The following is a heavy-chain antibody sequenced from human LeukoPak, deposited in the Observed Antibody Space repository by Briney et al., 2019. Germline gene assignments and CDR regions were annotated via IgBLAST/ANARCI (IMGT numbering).Heavy chain of an antibody. V-gene: IGHV3-33*06. J-gene: IGHJ4*02. D-gene: IGHD3-22*01. Sequence: GGSLRLSCAASGFTFSSYGMHWVRQAPGKGLEWVAIIWYDGSNKYYADSVKGRFTISRDNSKNTLYLQMNSLRAEDTAVYYCAKDRDYYDSSGLCYFDFWGQGTLVTASS. CDR1: GFTFSSYG. CDR2: IWYDGSNK. CDR3: AKDRDYYDSSGLCYFDF.